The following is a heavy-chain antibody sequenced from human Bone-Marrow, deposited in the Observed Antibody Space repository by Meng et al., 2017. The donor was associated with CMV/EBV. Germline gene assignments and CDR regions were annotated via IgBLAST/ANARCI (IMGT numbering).Heavy chain of an antibody. CDR2: IYYSGST. Sequence: SETLSLTCTVSGGSISSSSYYWGWIRQPPGKGLEWIGSIYYSGSTYYNPSLKSRVTISVDTSKNQFSLKLSSVTAADTAMYYCTREPARAGGFDYWGQGKLVTVSS. D-gene: IGHD2-2*01. CDR3: TREPARAGGFDY. CDR1: GGSISSSSYY. V-gene: IGHV4-39*07. J-gene: IGHJ4*02.